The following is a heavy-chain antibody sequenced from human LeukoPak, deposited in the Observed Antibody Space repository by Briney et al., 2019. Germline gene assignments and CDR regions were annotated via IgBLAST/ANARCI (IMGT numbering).Heavy chain of an antibody. CDR1: GFTFSNAW. CDR3: TTDGVILTGYLALDI. V-gene: IGHV3-15*07. Sequence: GGTLRLSCTASGFTFSNAWMNWVRQAPGKGLEWVGRMKGKTDGGTADYAAPAKGRFTISRDDTKNTLYLQVSGLKTEDTAVYYCTTDGVILTGYLALDIWGQGTMVTVSS. D-gene: IGHD3-9*01. CDR2: MKGKTDGGTA. J-gene: IGHJ3*02.